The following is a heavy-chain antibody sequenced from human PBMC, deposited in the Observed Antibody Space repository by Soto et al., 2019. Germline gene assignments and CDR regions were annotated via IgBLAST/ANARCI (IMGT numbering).Heavy chain of an antibody. J-gene: IGHJ6*02. Sequence: GGSLRLSCAASGFTFSSYSMNWVRQAPGKGLEWVSSISSSSSYIYYADSVKGRFTISRDNAKNSLYLQMNSLRAEDTAVYYSARDQYQLLGYDYYGMDVWGQRTTVTVSS. CDR3: ARDQYQLLGYDYYGMDV. V-gene: IGHV3-21*01. CDR1: GFTFSSYS. D-gene: IGHD2-2*01. CDR2: ISSSSSYI.